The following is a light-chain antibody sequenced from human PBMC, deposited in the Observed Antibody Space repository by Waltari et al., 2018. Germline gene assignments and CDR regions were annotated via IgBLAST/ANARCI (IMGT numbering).Light chain of an antibody. V-gene: IGLV4-69*01. Sequence: QLVLTQSPSASASLGASVKLTCTLSSGHSSNVIAWHQQQPEKGPRYLMKVNSDGSHSKGDDIPYCFSGAGSGAEHYLTISSLQSEDEADYYCQTGGHGTWVFGGGTKLTVL. CDR3: QTGGHGTWV. CDR1: SGHSSNV. CDR2: VNSDGSH. J-gene: IGLJ3*02.